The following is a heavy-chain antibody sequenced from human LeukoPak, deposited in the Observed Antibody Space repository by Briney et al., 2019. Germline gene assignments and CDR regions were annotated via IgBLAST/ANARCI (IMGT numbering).Heavy chain of an antibody. V-gene: IGHV4-38-2*02. Sequence: SETLSLTCTVSGYSISSGYYWGWIRQPPGKGLEWIGSIYHSGSTYYNPSLKSRVTISVDTSKNQFSLKLSSVTAADTAVYYCARDRDYRGSSWYRKGIDWFDPWGQGTLVTVSS. D-gene: IGHD6-13*01. CDR3: ARDRDYRGSSWYRKGIDWFDP. CDR1: GYSISSGYY. CDR2: IYHSGST. J-gene: IGHJ5*02.